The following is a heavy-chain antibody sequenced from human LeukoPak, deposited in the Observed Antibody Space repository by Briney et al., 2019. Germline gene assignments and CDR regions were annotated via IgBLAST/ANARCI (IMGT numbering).Heavy chain of an antibody. Sequence: SETLSLTCAVYGGSFSGYYWNWIRQSPGKGLEWIGEINRSGSTNCNPSLKRRVTLSVDTSKNQFSPKLSSVTAADTALYYCARRDTVGWDSWGQGTLVTVSS. CDR1: GGSFSGYY. CDR2: INRSGST. J-gene: IGHJ4*02. D-gene: IGHD1-26*01. V-gene: IGHV4-34*01. CDR3: ARRDTVGWDS.